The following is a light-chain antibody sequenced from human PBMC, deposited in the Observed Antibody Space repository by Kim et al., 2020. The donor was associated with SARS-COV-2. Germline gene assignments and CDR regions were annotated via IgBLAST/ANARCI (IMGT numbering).Light chain of an antibody. Sequence: YPGESATPSCRASQSVSSNVAWYQQKPGQAPRLLIYGASTRATGTPARFSGSGSGTEFTLTISSLQSEDFAVYYCQQYNIWPPITFGQGTRLEIK. CDR3: QQYNIWPPIT. V-gene: IGKV3-15*01. CDR2: GAS. J-gene: IGKJ5*01. CDR1: QSVSSN.